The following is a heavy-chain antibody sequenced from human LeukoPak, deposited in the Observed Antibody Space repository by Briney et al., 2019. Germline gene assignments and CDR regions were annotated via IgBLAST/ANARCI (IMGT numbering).Heavy chain of an antibody. D-gene: IGHD6-19*01. V-gene: IGHV4-34*01. CDR1: GGSFSGYY. J-gene: IGHJ4*02. CDR3: ARRRWQWLAFDY. CDR2: INHSGST. Sequence: PSETLSLTCAVYGGSFSGYYWSWIRQPPGKGLEWIGEINHSGSTNYNPSLKSRVTISVDTSKNQFSLKLSSVTAADTAVYYCARRRWQWLAFDYWGQGTLVTVSS.